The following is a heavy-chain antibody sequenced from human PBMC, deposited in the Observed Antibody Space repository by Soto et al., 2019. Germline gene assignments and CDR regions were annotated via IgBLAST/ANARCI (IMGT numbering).Heavy chain of an antibody. D-gene: IGHD1-1*01. CDR2: ITSNGDST. V-gene: IGHV3-23*01. CDR3: AKNSPSYTTSPFYFDY. Sequence: PGGSLRLSCAAFGFDFNKYAMTWVRQAPGKGLQWVSSITSNGDSTYYADSVKGRFTTSRDNSKNTLYPQMNSLRADDTAVFYCAKNSPSYTTSPFYFDYWGQGTLVTVSS. CDR1: GFDFNKYA. J-gene: IGHJ4*02.